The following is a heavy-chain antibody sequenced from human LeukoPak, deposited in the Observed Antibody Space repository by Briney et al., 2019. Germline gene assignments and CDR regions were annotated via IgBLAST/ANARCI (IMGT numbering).Heavy chain of an antibody. J-gene: IGHJ4*02. CDR1: GFTFNRNA. D-gene: IGHD6-19*01. CDR2: FGGSGDKT. CDR3: VRRGDASSGWGDHDF. V-gene: IGHV3-23*01. Sequence: GGSLRLSCAASGFTFNRNAISWVRQAPGKGLEGVSTFGGSGDKTFYADSVKGRFTISRDNSKNMVHLQMNSLTGEDTALYYCVRRGDASSGWGDHDFWGQGALVTVSS.